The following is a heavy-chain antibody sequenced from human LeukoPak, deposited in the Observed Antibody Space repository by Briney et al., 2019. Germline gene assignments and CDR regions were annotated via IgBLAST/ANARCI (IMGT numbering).Heavy chain of an antibody. CDR1: GYTFTSYA. CDR3: ARDGLLWFGELLPYYYYGMDV. J-gene: IGHJ6*04. CDR2: INTNTGNP. D-gene: IGHD3-10*01. V-gene: IGHV7-4-1*01. Sequence: ASVKVSCKASGYTFTSYAMNWVRQAPGQGLEWMGWINTNTGNPTYAQGFTGRFVFSLDASVSTAYLQICSLKAEDTAVYYCARDGLLWFGELLPYYYYGMDVWGKGTTVTVSS.